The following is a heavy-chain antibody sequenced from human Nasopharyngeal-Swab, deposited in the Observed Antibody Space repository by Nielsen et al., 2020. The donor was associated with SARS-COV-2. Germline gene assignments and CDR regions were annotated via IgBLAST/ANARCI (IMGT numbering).Heavy chain of an antibody. CDR2: VVPEDGEP. CDR1: GYTLTVLP. V-gene: IGHV1-24*01. J-gene: IGHJ3*02. Sequence: ASVKVSCKVPGYTLTVLPIHWVRQAPGKGLEWMGPVVPEDGEPIYAQNFQGRVTMTEDTSTYTAYLELSSLRSEDTAVYYCASEGSGVFGVVIYAFDIWGPGTLVTVSS. CDR3: ASEGSGVFGVVIYAFDI. D-gene: IGHD3-3*01.